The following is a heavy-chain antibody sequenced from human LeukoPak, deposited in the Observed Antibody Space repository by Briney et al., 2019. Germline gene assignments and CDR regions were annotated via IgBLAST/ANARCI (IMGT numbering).Heavy chain of an antibody. J-gene: IGHJ4*02. CDR2: FDPEDGET. CDR3: ARRIAAAGHFDY. Sequence: ASVKVSCKVSGYTLTELSMHWVRQAPGKGLEWMGGFDPEDGETIYAQKFQGRVTMTEDTSTDTAYMELSSLRSDDTAVFYCARRIAAAGHFDYWGQGTLVTVSS. D-gene: IGHD6-13*01. CDR1: GYTLTELS. V-gene: IGHV1-24*01.